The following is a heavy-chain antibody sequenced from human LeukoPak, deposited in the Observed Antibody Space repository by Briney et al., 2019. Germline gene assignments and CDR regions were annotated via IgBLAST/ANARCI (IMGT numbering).Heavy chain of an antibody. V-gene: IGHV3-53*01. D-gene: IGHD3-9*01. CDR3: AREDILTGFDY. CDR2: IYSGGST. J-gene: IGHJ4*02. CDR1: GFTVSSDY. Sequence: GGSLRLSCAASGFTVSSDYMSWVRQAPGKGLEWVSVIYSGGSTYYADSVKGRFTISRDNSKNTLYLQMNSLRAEDTAVYYCAREDILTGFDYWGQGTLVTVSS.